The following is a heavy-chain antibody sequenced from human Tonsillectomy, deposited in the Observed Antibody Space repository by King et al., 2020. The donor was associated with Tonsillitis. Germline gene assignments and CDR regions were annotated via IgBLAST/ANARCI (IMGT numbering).Heavy chain of an antibody. V-gene: IGHV4-34*01. Sequence: VQLQQWGAGLLKPSETLSLTCAVYGGSFSGYYWSWIRQPPGKGLEWIGEINHSGSTNYNPSLKSRVTISVDTSKNQFSLKLSSVTAADTAVYYCARGSHSRRGRSGYMYSSLKKDDAFDIWGQGTMVTVSS. J-gene: IGHJ3*02. CDR1: GGSFSGYY. CDR3: ARGSHSRRGRSGYMYSSLKKDDAFDI. D-gene: IGHD6-13*01. CDR2: INHSGST.